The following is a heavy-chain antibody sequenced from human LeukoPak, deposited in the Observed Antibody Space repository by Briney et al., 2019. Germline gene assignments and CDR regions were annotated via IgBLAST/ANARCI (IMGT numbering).Heavy chain of an antibody. CDR2: ISHTGNSI. CDR1: GFTFTDYY. CDR3: ARGDAYSFDH. J-gene: IGHJ4*02. V-gene: IGHV3-11*04. Sequence: GGSLRLSCAASGFTFTDYYMSWIRQAPGKGPEWVSYISHTGNSIRYADSVKGRFTISRDNAKNTLYLQMNSLSADDTAVYYCARGDAYSFDHWGQGALVTVSS. D-gene: IGHD3-16*01.